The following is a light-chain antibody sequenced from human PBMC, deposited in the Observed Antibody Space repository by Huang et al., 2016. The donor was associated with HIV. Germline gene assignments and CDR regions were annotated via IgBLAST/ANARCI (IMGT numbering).Light chain of an antibody. V-gene: IGKV3-15*01. J-gene: IGKJ1*01. CDR2: GVS. CDR1: QSVSNN. CDR3: QQSNSWPPWT. Sequence: EIVMTQSPALLSVSPGERATLSCRASQSVSNNLAWYQQKPGQAPRLVIYGVSTRATGIPARFSGSGSGTEFTLTISSLQSEDFAVYYCQQSNSWPPWTFGQGTKVEI.